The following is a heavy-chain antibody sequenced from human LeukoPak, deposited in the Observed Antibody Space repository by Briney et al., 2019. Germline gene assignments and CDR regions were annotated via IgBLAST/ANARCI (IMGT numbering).Heavy chain of an antibody. J-gene: IGHJ5*02. Sequence: PGGSLRLSCADSGFLFSNSWMAWVRQAPGRGLEWLANINQDGSAKTCVDSVKGRFTISRDNAKNSLYLQMNSLRAEDTALYYCATIAATRGYNWFDPWGQGTLVTVSS. CDR1: GFLFSNSW. D-gene: IGHD2-15*01. V-gene: IGHV3-7*05. CDR3: ATIAATRGYNWFDP. CDR2: INQDGSAK.